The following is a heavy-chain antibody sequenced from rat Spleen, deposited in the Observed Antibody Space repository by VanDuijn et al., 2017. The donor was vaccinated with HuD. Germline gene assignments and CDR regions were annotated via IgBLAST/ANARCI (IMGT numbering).Heavy chain of an antibody. Sequence: QVQLKESGPDLMQPTQTLSLTCTVSGFSLTNYGVSWVRQPPGKGLEWIAGISSGGNTYHNSVLKSRLSISRDTSKSQVFLKMNNLQTEDTAMYFCARSDYSSPYYFDYWGQGVMVSVSS. J-gene: IGHJ2*01. V-gene: IGHV2S8*01. D-gene: IGHD1-2*01. CDR3: ARSDYSSPYYFDY. CDR1: GFSLTNYG. CDR2: ISSGGNT.